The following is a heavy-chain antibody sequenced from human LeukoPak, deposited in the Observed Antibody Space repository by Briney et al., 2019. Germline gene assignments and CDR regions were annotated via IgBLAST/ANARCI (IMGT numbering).Heavy chain of an antibody. D-gene: IGHD1-26*01. CDR2: INPSGGST. Sequence: ASVKVSCKASGYTFTSYYMHWVQQAPGQGLEWMGIINPSGGSTSYAQKFQGRVTMTRDTSTSTVYMELSSLRFEDTAVYYCARDSTSGSYYEYFQHWGQGTLVTVSS. CDR1: GYTFTSYY. CDR3: ARDSTSGSYYEYFQH. V-gene: IGHV1-46*01. J-gene: IGHJ1*01.